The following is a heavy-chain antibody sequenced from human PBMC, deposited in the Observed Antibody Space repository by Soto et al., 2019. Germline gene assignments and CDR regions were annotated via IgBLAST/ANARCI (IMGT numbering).Heavy chain of an antibody. CDR2: IIPIFGTA. D-gene: IGHD3-10*01. CDR3: ARDGSRDDIITGYTWFDP. V-gene: IGHV1-69*13. J-gene: IGHJ5*02. Sequence: SVKVSCKASGGTFSSYAISWVRQAPGQGLEWMGGIIPIFGTANYAQKFQGRVTVTADESTSTAYMELSSLRYEDTAVYYCARDGSRDDIITGYTWFDPWGQGTLVTVSS. CDR1: GGTFSSYA.